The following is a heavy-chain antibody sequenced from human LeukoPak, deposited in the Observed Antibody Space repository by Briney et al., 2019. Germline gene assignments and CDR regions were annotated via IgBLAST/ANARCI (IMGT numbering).Heavy chain of an antibody. CDR1: GFTFSSYA. CDR3: AKKLTHCSSTSCPYYFDY. CDR2: ISGSGGST. D-gene: IGHD2-2*01. J-gene: IGHJ4*02. V-gene: IGHV3-23*01. Sequence: TGGSLRLSCAASGFTFSSYAMSWVRQAPGKGLEWVSAISGSGGSTYYADSVKGRFTISRDNSKNTLCLQMNSLRAEDTAVYYCAKKLTHCSSTSCPYYFDYWGQGTLVTVSS.